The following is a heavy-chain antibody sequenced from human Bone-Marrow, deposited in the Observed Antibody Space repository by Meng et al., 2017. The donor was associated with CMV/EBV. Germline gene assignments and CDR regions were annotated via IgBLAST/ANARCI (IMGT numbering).Heavy chain of an antibody. J-gene: IGHJ6*02. CDR2: IRSKAYGGTT. CDR3: TRANWKLSYGMAV. D-gene: IGHD1-20*01. Sequence: GGSLRLSCTASGFTFGDYAMSWVRQAPGKGLEWVGFIRSKAYGGTTEYAASVKGRFTISRDDSKSIAYLQMNSLKTEDTAVYYCTRANWKLSYGMAVWGQGNTVTVSS. V-gene: IGHV3-49*04. CDR1: GFTFGDYA.